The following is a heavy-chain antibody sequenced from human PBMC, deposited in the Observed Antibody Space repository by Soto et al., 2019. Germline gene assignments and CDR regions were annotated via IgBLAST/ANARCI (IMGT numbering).Heavy chain of an antibody. D-gene: IGHD6-25*01. V-gene: IGHV3-23*01. CDR1: GFTFSSYA. Sequence: PGGSLRLSCAASGFTFSSYAMSWVRQAPGKGLEWVSAISGSGGSTYYADSVKGRFTISRDNSKNTLYLQMNSLRAEDTAVYYCATSVLVAAAAPIFDYWGQGTLVTVSS. J-gene: IGHJ4*02. CDR3: ATSVLVAAAAPIFDY. CDR2: ISGSGGST.